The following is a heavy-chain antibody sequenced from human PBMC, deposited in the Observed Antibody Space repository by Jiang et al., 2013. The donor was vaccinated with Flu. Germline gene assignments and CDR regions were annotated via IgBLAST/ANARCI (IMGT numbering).Heavy chain of an antibody. CDR1: GFTFSSYW. CDR2: IKQDGSEK. CDR3: ARGVAVAGRGMDYYYYGMDV. D-gene: IGHD6-19*01. V-gene: IGHV3-7*01. Sequence: SGGGLVQPGGSLRLSCAASGFTFSSYWMSWVRQAPGKGLEWVANIKQDGSEKYYVDSVKGRFTISRDNAKNSLYLQMNSLRAEDTAVYYCARGVAVAGRGMDYYYYGMDVWGQGTTVTVSS. J-gene: IGHJ6*02.